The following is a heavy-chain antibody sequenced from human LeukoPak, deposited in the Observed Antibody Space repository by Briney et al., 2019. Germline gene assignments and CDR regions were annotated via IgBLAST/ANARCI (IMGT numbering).Heavy chain of an antibody. V-gene: IGHV3-7*01. CDR1: GFTFSSYW. D-gene: IGHD1-26*01. Sequence: GGSLRLSCAAAGFTFSSYWMSWVRQAPGKGVEWVANIKQDVSEKYYVDSVKGRFTISRDNAKNSLHLQRNSLRAEDTAVYSCVRLGALIGDYWGQGTLVTVSS. CDR2: IKQDVSEK. J-gene: IGHJ4*02. CDR3: VRLGALIGDY.